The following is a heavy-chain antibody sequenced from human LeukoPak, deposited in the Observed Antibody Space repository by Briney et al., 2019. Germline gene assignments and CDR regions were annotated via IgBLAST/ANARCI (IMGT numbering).Heavy chain of an antibody. CDR2: ISAYNGNT. CDR1: GYTFTSYG. J-gene: IGHJ5*02. V-gene: IGHV1-18*01. Sequence: ASVKVSCKASGYTFTSYGISWVRQAPGRGLEWMGWISAYNGNTNYAQKLQGRVTMTTDTSTSTAYMELRSLRSDDTAVYYCARSPRVNNWFDPWGQGTLVTVSS. CDR3: ARSPRVNNWFDP.